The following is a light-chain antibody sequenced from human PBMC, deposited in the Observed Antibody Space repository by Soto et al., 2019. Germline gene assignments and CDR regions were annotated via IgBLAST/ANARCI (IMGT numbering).Light chain of an antibody. CDR3: QQRSNWPVFT. CDR1: QSVSSY. CDR2: DAS. V-gene: IGKV3-11*01. Sequence: EIVLTPSPATLSLSPGESATLSCRASQSVSSYLAWYQQKPGQAPRLLIYDASNRATGIPARFSGSGSGTDFTLTISSLAPEDFAVYYCQQRSNWPVFTFGPGTKVDIK. J-gene: IGKJ3*01.